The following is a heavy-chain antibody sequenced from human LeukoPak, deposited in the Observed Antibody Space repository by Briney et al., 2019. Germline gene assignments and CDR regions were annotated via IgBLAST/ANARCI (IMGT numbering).Heavy chain of an antibody. Sequence: GGSLRLSCAASGFTFSSYGMHWVRQAPGKGLEWVAFIRYDGSNKYYADSVKGRFTISRDNSKNTLYLQMNSLRAEDTAVYYCANYSSGWYSSWFDPWGQGTLVTVSS. CDR3: ANYSSGWYSSWFDP. CDR2: IRYDGSNK. D-gene: IGHD6-19*01. V-gene: IGHV3-30*02. J-gene: IGHJ5*02. CDR1: GFTFSSYG.